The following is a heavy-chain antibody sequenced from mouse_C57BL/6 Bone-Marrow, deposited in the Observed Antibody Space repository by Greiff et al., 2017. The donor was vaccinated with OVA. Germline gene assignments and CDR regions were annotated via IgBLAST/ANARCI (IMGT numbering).Heavy chain of an antibody. J-gene: IGHJ4*01. CDR2: INPGSGGT. Sequence: VQLQQSGAELVRPGTSVKVSCKASGYAFTNSLIEWVKQRPGQGLEWIGVINPGSGGTNYNEKFQGKATLTADKSSSTAYMQLSSLTSEDSAVYFCAREAHYYGSSYGDYWGQGTSVTVSS. V-gene: IGHV1-54*01. CDR1: GYAFTNSL. D-gene: IGHD1-1*01. CDR3: AREAHYYGSSYGDY.